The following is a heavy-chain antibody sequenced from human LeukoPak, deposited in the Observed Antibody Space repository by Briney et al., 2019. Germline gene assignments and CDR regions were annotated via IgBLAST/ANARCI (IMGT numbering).Heavy chain of an antibody. Sequence: SETLSLTCTVSGGSTSSSSYNWGWIRQPPGKGLEWIASIYYSGSTYYNPSLKSRFTISVDTSKNQFSLKLSSVTAADTAVYYCARDKWEPRYAFDIWGQGTMVTVSS. CDR2: IYYSGST. CDR1: GGSTSSSSYN. D-gene: IGHD1-26*01. CDR3: ARDKWEPRYAFDI. V-gene: IGHV4-39*02. J-gene: IGHJ3*02.